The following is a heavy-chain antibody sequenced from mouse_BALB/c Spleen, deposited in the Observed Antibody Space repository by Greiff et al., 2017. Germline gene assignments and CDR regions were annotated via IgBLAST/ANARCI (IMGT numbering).Heavy chain of an antibody. CDR3: ARRRYGSSSYWYFDV. Sequence: EVQGVESGGGLVKPGGSLKLSCAASGFTFSSYAMSWVRQTPEKRLEWVASISSGGSTYYPDSVKGRFTISRDNARNILYLQMSSLRSEDTAMYYCARRRYGSSSYWYFDVWGAGTTVTVSS. D-gene: IGHD1-1*01. J-gene: IGHJ1*01. CDR1: GFTFSSYA. V-gene: IGHV5-6-5*01. CDR2: ISSGGST.